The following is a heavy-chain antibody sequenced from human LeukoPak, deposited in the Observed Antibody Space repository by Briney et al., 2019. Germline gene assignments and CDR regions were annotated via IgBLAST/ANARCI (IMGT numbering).Heavy chain of an antibody. CDR1: SYTFRNYY. V-gene: IGHV1-46*01. CDR3: ANYGTAREFAY. Sequence: AASVKVSCKASSYTFRNYYLQWIRHAPGQGLEWMGRINPTGGQTTYSPRFKGRVVMTRDTSTSTVFVELPSLRSDDTAIYYCANYGTAREFAYWGQGTLVTVSP. J-gene: IGHJ4*02. CDR2: INPTGGQT. D-gene: IGHD3-16*01.